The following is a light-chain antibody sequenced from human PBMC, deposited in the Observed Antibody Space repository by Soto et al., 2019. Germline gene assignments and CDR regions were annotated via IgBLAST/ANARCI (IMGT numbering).Light chain of an antibody. V-gene: IGLV2-14*03. CDR3: SSYSDSDTKV. CDR1: SSDVGAYIY. Sequence: QSVLTQPASVSGSPGQSITISCGGTSSDVGAYIYVSWYQQFPGKAPKLIIYEVNNRPPGVSDRLSGSKSDTTAYLTISGLQAEDEADYYCSSYSDSDTKVFGTGTKVTVL. J-gene: IGLJ1*01. CDR2: EVN.